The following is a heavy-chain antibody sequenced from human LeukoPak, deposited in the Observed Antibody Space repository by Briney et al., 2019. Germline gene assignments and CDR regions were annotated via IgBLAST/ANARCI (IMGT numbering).Heavy chain of an antibody. CDR1: GFTFSSYG. CDR2: ISYDGSNK. Sequence: GGSLRLSCAASGFTFSSYGMHWVRQAPGKGLEWVAVISYDGSNKYYADSVKGRFTISRDNSKNTPYLQMNSLRAEDTAVYYCAKVAAGGQLWSEYYFDYWGQGTLVTVSS. J-gene: IGHJ4*02. D-gene: IGHD5-18*01. CDR3: AKVAAGGQLWSEYYFDY. V-gene: IGHV3-30*18.